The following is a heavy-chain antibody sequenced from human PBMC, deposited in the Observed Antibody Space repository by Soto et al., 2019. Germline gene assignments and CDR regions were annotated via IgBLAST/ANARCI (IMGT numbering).Heavy chain of an antibody. V-gene: IGHV5-51*01. CDR3: ARTTSTSGWRFDS. Sequence: GESLKISCKGSGYSFTSYWIAWVRQMPGKGLEWMGIIYPDDSDTKYSPSFQGQVTISADKSITTAYLQWSSLKASDTAIYYCARTTSTSGWRFDSWGQGTLVTVSS. CDR2: IYPDDSDT. CDR1: GYSFTSYW. J-gene: IGHJ4*02. D-gene: IGHD6-19*01.